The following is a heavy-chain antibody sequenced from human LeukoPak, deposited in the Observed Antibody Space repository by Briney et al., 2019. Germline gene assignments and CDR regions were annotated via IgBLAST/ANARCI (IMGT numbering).Heavy chain of an antibody. CDR3: ANYRKPQGLDY. CDR1: RFAFSTYA. D-gene: IGHD1-14*01. J-gene: IGHJ4*02. CDR2: ISSNGADT. Sequence: GGSLRLSCAVSRFAFSTYAMTRVRQAPGQGLEYVSTISSNGADTYYADSVKGRFTISRDNSKNTLYLQMTSLRVEDTAVYYCANYRKPQGLDYWGQGTLVTVSS. V-gene: IGHV3-23*01.